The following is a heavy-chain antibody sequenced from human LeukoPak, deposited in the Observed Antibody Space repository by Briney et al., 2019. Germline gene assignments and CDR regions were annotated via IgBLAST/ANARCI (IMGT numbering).Heavy chain of an antibody. J-gene: IGHJ6*03. D-gene: IGHD6-25*01. CDR1: GFTFSSYW. Sequence: GGSLRLSCAASGFTFSSYWMSWVRQAPGKGLEWVANIKQDGSEKYYVDSVKGRFTISRDNAKNSLYLQMNSLRAEDTAVYYCARDPGGPAGRLGPYYYYYYMDVWGKGTTVTVSS. CDR3: ARDPGGPAGRLGPYYYYYYMDV. V-gene: IGHV3-7*01. CDR2: IKQDGSEK.